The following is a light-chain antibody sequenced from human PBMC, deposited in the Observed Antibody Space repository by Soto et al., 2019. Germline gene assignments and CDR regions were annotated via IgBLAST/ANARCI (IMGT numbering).Light chain of an antibody. CDR1: QSISSW. V-gene: IGKV1-5*01. J-gene: IGKJ2*01. CDR2: DAS. CDR3: QQYNSYSYT. Sequence: DIQMTQSPSTLSASVGDRVTITCRASQSISSWLAWYEQKPGKAPKLLIYDASSLESGVPSRFSGSGSGTELTLTISSLQPDDCATYYCQQYNSYSYTFGQGTKLEIK.